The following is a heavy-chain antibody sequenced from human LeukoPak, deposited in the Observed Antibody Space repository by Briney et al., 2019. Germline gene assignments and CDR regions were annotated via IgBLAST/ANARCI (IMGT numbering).Heavy chain of an antibody. J-gene: IGHJ4*02. Sequence: ASVKVSCKASGYTFTSYGISWVRQAPGQGLEWMGWISAYNGNTNYAQKLQGRVTMTADTSTSTAYMELRSLRSDDTAVYYCARSSSVTIPGYYFDYWGQGTLVTVSS. V-gene: IGHV1-18*01. CDR1: GYTFTSYG. CDR3: ARSSSVTIPGYYFDY. CDR2: ISAYNGNT. D-gene: IGHD2-21*01.